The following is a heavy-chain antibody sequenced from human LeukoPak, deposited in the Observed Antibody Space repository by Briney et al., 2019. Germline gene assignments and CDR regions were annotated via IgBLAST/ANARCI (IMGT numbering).Heavy chain of an antibody. CDR3: TTDNHRHYDFWSGSPSYAFDI. J-gene: IGHJ3*02. D-gene: IGHD3-3*01. CDR2: IKSKTDGGTT. V-gene: IGHV3-15*01. CDR1: GFTFSSYW. Sequence: PGGSLRLSCAASGFTFSSYWMSWVRQAPGKGLEWVGRIKSKTDGGTTDYAAPVKGRFTISRDDSKNTLYLQMNSLKTEDTAVYYCTTDNHRHYDFWSGSPSYAFDIWGQGTMVTVSS.